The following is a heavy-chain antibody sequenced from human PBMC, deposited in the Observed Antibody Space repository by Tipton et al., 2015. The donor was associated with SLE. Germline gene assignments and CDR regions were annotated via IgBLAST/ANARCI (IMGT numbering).Heavy chain of an antibody. J-gene: IGHJ4*02. CDR3: ARIVAAAGTRYFDY. Sequence: TLSLICTVSGGSISSSSYYWGWIRQPPGKGLEWIGSIYYSGSTYYNPSLKSRVTISVDTSKNQFSLKLSSVTAADTAVYYCARIVAAAGTRYFDYWGQGTLVTVSS. CDR1: GGSISSSSYY. CDR2: IYYSGST. D-gene: IGHD6-13*01. V-gene: IGHV4-39*07.